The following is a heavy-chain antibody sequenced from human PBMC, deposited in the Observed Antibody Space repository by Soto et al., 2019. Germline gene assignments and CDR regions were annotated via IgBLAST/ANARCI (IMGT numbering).Heavy chain of an antibody. CDR3: ARDTRGRKYYYDSSGYYSY. J-gene: IGHJ6*02. V-gene: IGHV3-30-3*01. Sequence: GGSLRLSCAASGFTFSSYAMHWVRQAPGKGLEWVAVISYDGSNKYYADSVKGRFTISRDNSKNTLYLQMNSLRAEDTAVYYCARDTRGRKYYYDSSGYYSYWGQGTTVTVSS. D-gene: IGHD3-22*01. CDR1: GFTFSSYA. CDR2: ISYDGSNK.